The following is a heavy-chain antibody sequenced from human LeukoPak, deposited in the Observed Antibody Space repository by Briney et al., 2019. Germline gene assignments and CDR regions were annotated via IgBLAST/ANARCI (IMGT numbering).Heavy chain of an antibody. J-gene: IGHJ6*03. CDR3: ARDNRKKETTGSTYYYYMDV. Sequence: TVSLTYSVCAGSINSGSYYWSWIRQPAGRGLERIRRIYTSGSTNYNPSLQSRVTISVNSSNNQYSLKLSSVTAADTAVYYCARDNRKKETTGSTYYYYMDVWGKGTTVTVSS. CDR1: AGSINSGSYY. V-gene: IGHV4-61*02. D-gene: IGHD4-11*01. CDR2: IYTSGST.